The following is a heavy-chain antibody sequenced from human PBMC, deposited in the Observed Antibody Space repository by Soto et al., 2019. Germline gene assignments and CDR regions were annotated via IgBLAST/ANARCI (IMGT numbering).Heavy chain of an antibody. CDR3: TIGWDEGAAAGTYYYYGMDV. Sequence: GGSLRLSCTASGFTFGDYAMSWFRQAPGKGLEWVGFIRSKAYGGTTEYAASVKGRFTISRDDSKSIAYLQMNSLKTEDTAVYYCTIGWDEGAAAGTYYYYGMDVWGQGTTVTVSS. CDR1: GFTFGDYA. V-gene: IGHV3-49*03. D-gene: IGHD6-13*01. CDR2: IRSKAYGGTT. J-gene: IGHJ6*02.